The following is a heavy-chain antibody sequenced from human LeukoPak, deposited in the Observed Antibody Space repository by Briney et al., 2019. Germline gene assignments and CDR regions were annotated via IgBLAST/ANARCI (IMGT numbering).Heavy chain of an antibody. J-gene: IGHJ4*02. Sequence: KVSCKASGYTFTSYGISWVRQMSGKGLEWIGIIYPGDSDCRYSPSFQGQVTISADKSISTAYLQWSSLKASDTAMYYCVRHSCGGGSCYSGSPDYWGQGTLVTVSS. V-gene: IGHV5-51*01. D-gene: IGHD2-15*01. CDR1: GYTFTSYG. CDR2: IYPGDSDC. CDR3: VRHSCGGGSCYSGSPDY.